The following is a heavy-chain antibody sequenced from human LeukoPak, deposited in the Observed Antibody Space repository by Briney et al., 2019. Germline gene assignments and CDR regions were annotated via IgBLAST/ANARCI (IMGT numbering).Heavy chain of an antibody. CDR1: GFTFSSYG. V-gene: IGHV3-30*19. Sequence: GGSLRLSCAASGFTFSSYGMHWVRQAPGKGLEWVAVISYDGSNKYYADSVKGRFTISRDNSKNTLYLQMNSLRAEDTAVYYCARAWGSLDYWGQGTLVTVSS. CDR2: ISYDGSNK. J-gene: IGHJ4*02. CDR3: ARAWGSLDY. D-gene: IGHD3-16*01.